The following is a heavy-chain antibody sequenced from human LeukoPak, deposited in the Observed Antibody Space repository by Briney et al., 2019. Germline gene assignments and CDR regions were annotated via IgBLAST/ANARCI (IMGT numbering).Heavy chain of an antibody. D-gene: IGHD2-15*01. CDR3: ARGWGVVVATNYYYGMDV. Sequence: GGSLRLSCAASGFTFDDYGMTWVRQAPGKGLVWVSRINSDGSSTSYADSVKGRFTISRDNAKNTLYLQMNSLRAEDTAVYYCARGWGVVVATNYYYGMDVWGQGTTVTVSS. V-gene: IGHV3-74*01. J-gene: IGHJ6*02. CDR2: INSDGSST. CDR1: GFTFDDYG.